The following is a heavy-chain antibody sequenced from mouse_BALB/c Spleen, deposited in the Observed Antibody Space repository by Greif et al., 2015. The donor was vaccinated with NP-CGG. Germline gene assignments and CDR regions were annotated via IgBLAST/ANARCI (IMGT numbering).Heavy chain of an antibody. D-gene: IGHD1-1*01. CDR2: IDPANGNT. Sequence: VQLKESGAELVKPGASVKLSCTASGFNIKDTLIHWVKQRPEQGLEWTGRIDPANGNTKYGPKFQGKATITADTSSNTAYLQLSSLTSEDTAVYYCASYYYGSSRFAYWGQGTLVTVSA. V-gene: IGHV14-3*02. CDR3: ASYYYGSSRFAY. J-gene: IGHJ3*01. CDR1: GFNIKDTL.